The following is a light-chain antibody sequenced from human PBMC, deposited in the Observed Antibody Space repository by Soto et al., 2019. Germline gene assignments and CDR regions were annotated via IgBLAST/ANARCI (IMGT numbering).Light chain of an antibody. Sequence: QSVLTQPASVSGSPGQSITISCTGTSSDVGGYNYVSWYQQYPGKAPKLIIYEVTNRPSGVSNRFSGSKSGNTASLTISGLQAEDEADYYCSSYTSSSTLYVFGAGTKVTVL. J-gene: IGLJ1*01. CDR3: SSYTSSSTLYV. CDR2: EVT. V-gene: IGLV2-14*01. CDR1: SSDVGGYNY.